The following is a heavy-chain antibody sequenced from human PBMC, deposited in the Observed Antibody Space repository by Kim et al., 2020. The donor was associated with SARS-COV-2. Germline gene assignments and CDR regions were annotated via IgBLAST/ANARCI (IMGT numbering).Heavy chain of an antibody. CDR1: GYTFTSYA. J-gene: IGHJ5*02. CDR2: INAGNGNT. Sequence: ASVKVSCKASGYTFTSYAMHWVRQAPGQRLEWMGWINAGNGNTKYSQKFQGRVTITRDTSASTAYMELSSLRSEDTAVYYCARDVLNLWFGELLPPWFDPWGQGTLVTVSS. D-gene: IGHD3-10*01. CDR3: ARDVLNLWFGELLPPWFDP. V-gene: IGHV1-3*01.